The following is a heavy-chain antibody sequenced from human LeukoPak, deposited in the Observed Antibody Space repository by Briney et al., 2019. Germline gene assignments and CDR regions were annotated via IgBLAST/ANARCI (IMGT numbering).Heavy chain of an antibody. CDR3: ARDLEVAATWSAFDI. D-gene: IGHD2-15*01. Sequence: SETLSLTGTVSGGSISSGGYYWSWIRQHPGKGLEWIGYIYYSGSTYYNPSLKSRVTISVDTSKNQFSLKLSSVTAADTAVYYCARDLEVAATWSAFDIWGQGTMVTVSS. V-gene: IGHV4-31*03. CDR1: GGSISSGGYY. J-gene: IGHJ3*02. CDR2: IYYSGST.